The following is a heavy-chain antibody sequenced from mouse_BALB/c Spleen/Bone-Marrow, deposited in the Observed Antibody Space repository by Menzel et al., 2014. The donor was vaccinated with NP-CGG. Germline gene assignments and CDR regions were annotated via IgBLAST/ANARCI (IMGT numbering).Heavy chain of an antibody. J-gene: IGHJ3*01. CDR3: ARGGNFAWFAY. D-gene: IGHD2-1*01. Sequence: EVKVVESEGGLVQPGGSRKLSCAASGFTFSSFGMHWVRQAPEKGLEWVAYISSGSSTIYYADTVKGRFTISRDNPKNTLFLQMTSLRSEDTAMYYCARGGNFAWFAYWGQGTLVTVSA. V-gene: IGHV5-17*02. CDR2: ISSGSSTI. CDR1: GFTFSSFG.